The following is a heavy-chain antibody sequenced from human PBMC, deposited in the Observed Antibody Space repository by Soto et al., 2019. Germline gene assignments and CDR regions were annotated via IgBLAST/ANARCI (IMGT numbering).Heavy chain of an antibody. CDR1: GFNFGDYA. D-gene: IGHD1-26*01. CDR3: VKDISGAYSGPNYDA. Sequence: GGSLRLSCAAYGFNFGDYAMHWVRQTPGQGLEWVSGLNWNSVTPGYGDSAKGRFSISRDNGKYALYLQMTSLRPEDTALYYCVKDISGAYSGPNYDAWGQGTLVTVSS. V-gene: IGHV3-9*01. J-gene: IGHJ4*02. CDR2: LNWNSVTP.